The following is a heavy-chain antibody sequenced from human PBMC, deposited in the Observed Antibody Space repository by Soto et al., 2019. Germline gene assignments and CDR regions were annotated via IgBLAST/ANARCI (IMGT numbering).Heavy chain of an antibody. Sequence: EVQLVASGGGLVKPGGSLRLSCAASGFTFSSYSMNWVRQPPGKGLEWVSAISSSSSYIYYADSVKGRFTIPRDNDKNSLYLQMNSVRAEATAVYDCARDEANWNYELNYYYGMDVWGQGTTVTVSS. V-gene: IGHV3-21*01. J-gene: IGHJ6*02. CDR2: ISSSSSYI. D-gene: IGHD1-7*01. CDR3: ARDEANWNYELNYYYGMDV. CDR1: GFTFSSYS.